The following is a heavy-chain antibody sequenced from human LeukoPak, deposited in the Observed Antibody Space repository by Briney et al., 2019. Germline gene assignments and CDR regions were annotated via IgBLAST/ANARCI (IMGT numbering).Heavy chain of an antibody. Sequence: PGGSLRLSCAASGFTFSSYSMNWVRQAPGKGLEWVSAISGSGGSTYYADSVKGRFTISRDNSKNTLYLQMNSLRAEDTAVYYCAKAQDGYSSSWYLVDYWGQGTLVTVSS. CDR1: GFTFSSYS. V-gene: IGHV3-23*01. CDR2: ISGSGGST. CDR3: AKAQDGYSSSWYLVDY. J-gene: IGHJ4*02. D-gene: IGHD6-13*01.